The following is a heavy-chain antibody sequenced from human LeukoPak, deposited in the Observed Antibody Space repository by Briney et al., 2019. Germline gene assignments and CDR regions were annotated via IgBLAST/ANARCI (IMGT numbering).Heavy chain of an antibody. CDR2: ISSDGSNK. V-gene: IGHV3-30-3*01. D-gene: IGHD3-3*01. CDR1: GFTFSSYT. Sequence: GGSLRLSCAASGFTFSSYTMHWVRQAPGKGLEWVAVISSDGSNKYYADSVKGRFTISRDNSKNTLYLQMNSLRAEDTAVYHCARDPRQGITIFGGYFDYWGQGSLVTVSS. J-gene: IGHJ4*02. CDR3: ARDPRQGITIFGGYFDY.